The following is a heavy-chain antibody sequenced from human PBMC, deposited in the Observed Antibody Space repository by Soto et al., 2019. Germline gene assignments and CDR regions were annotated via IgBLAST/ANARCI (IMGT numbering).Heavy chain of an antibody. CDR1: GGTFSSYA. J-gene: IGHJ4*02. Sequence: VASVKVSCKASGGTFSSYAISWVRQAPGQGLEWMGGIIPIFGTANYAQKFQGRVTITADESTSTAYMELSSLRSEDTAVYYCARADYYDSSGYSPRLDYWGQGTLVTVSS. CDR3: ARADYYDSSGYSPRLDY. D-gene: IGHD3-22*01. V-gene: IGHV1-69*13. CDR2: IIPIFGTA.